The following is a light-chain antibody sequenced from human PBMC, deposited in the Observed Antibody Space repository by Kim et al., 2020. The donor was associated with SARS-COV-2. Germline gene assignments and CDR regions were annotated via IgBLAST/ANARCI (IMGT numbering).Light chain of an antibody. V-gene: IGKV1-12*01. Sequence: ASVGDRVTITCRASQDISSSLAWYQQKPGKAPKLLIYAASSLQTGVPSRFSGSGSGTDFTLTISSLQPEDYATYYCQQANSFPRTFGPGTKVDIK. CDR3: QQANSFPRT. CDR1: QDISSS. CDR2: AAS. J-gene: IGKJ3*01.